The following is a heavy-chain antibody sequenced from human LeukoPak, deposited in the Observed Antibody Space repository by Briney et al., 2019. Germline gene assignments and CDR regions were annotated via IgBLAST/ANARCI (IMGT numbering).Heavy chain of an antibody. D-gene: IGHD1-26*01. CDR2: ITASSTAI. J-gene: IGHJ4*02. V-gene: IGHV3-21*04. CDR1: GFTFNTYT. Sequence: GGSLRPSCAASGFTFNTYTMNWVRQAPGKGLEWVSSITASSTAIYSADSVKGRFTISRDNAKNFLYLQMNSLRAEDTAVYYCARDLAKAGYWGQGTLVTVSS. CDR3: ARDLAKAGY.